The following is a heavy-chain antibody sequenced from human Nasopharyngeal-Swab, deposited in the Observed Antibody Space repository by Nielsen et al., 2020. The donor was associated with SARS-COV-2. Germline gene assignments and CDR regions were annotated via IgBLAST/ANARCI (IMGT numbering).Heavy chain of an antibody. J-gene: IGHJ5*02. CDR3: ARDRNVLRYFDWLGWFDP. D-gene: IGHD3-9*01. CDR2: INAGNGNT. V-gene: IGHV1-3*01. CDR1: GYTFTIYA. Sequence: ASVKVSCKASGYTFTIYAMHWVRQAPGQRLEWMGWINAGNGNTKYSQKFQGRVTITRDTSASTAYMELSSLRSEDTAVYYCARDRNVLRYFDWLGWFDPWGQGTLVTVSS.